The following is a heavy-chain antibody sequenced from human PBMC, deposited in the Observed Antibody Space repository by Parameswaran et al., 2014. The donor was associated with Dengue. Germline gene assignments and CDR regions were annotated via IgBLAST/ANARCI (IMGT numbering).Heavy chain of an antibody. V-gene: IGHV4-39*07. Sequence: WIRQPPGKGLEWIGSIYYSGSTYYNPSLKSRVTISVDTSKNQFSLKLSSVTAADTAVYYCARELDDSSGYLDGGFDYWGQGTTVTVSS. D-gene: IGHD3-22*01. J-gene: IGHJ4*03. CDR2: IYYSGST. CDR3: ARELDDSSGYLDGGFDY.